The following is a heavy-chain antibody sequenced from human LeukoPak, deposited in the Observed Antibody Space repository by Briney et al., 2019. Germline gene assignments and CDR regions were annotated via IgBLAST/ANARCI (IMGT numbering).Heavy chain of an antibody. D-gene: IGHD6-19*01. CDR2: SHSSGRT. CDR3: ARRDITSGWSFNY. Sequence: SETLSLTCSVSGDSIGNYRWSWIRQPAGKGLEWIGQSHSSGRTNYNPPLESRVTVSIDTPENQFYLTIRSVTAADTAIYYCARRDITSGWSFNYWGQGILVTVS. J-gene: IGHJ4*02. CDR1: GDSIGNYR. V-gene: IGHV4-4*07.